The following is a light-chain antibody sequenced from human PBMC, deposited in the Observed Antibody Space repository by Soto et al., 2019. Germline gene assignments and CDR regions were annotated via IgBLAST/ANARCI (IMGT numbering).Light chain of an antibody. Sequence: QSVLTQPASVSGSPGQSITISCTGTSSDVGGYNYVSWYQQHPGKAPKLMIYDVSNRPSGVSNRFSGSKSDNTASLTISGLQAEDEADYYCSSYTSSSTLSVFGPGTKLTVL. CDR3: SSYTSSSTLSV. CDR1: SSDVGGYNY. J-gene: IGLJ1*01. CDR2: DVS. V-gene: IGLV2-14*01.